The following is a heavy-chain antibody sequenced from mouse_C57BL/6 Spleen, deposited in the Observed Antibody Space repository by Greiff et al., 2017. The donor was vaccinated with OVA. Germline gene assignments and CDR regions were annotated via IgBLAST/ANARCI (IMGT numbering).Heavy chain of an antibody. J-gene: IGHJ2*01. CDR2: ISYSGST. Sequence: DVMLVESGPGMVKPSQSLSLTCTVTGYSITSGYDWHWIRHFPGNKLEWMGYISYSGSTNYNPSLKSRISITHDTSKNHFFLKLNSVTTEDTATYYCAREDGYYFDYWGKGTTLTVSS. CDR3: AREDGYYFDY. CDR1: GYSITSGYD. D-gene: IGHD2-3*01. V-gene: IGHV3-1*01.